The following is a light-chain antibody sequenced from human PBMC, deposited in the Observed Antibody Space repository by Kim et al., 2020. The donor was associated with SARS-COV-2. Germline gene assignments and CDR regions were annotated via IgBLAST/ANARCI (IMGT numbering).Light chain of an antibody. CDR2: GAS. CDR3: QQRSNWPIT. J-gene: IGKJ5*01. V-gene: IGKV3-11*01. Sequence: WAPGERATLACRASQSVGTSLAWYQQKPGQAPRLLIYGASNRATGIPARFSGSGSGTDFTLTISSLEPEDFAVYYCQQRSNWPITFGQGTRLEIK. CDR1: QSVGTS.